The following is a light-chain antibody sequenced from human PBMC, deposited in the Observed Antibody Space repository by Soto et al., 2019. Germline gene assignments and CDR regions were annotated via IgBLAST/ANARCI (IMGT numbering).Light chain of an antibody. Sequence: EIVMTQSPATLSVSPGERATLSCRASQSVSSNLAWYQQKPGQAPRLLFYGASTGAPGTPARFSGSGSGTEFTLTISSLQSEDFAVYYCQQYNNWPPPTYTFGQGTKLEIK. J-gene: IGKJ2*01. CDR2: GAS. CDR1: QSVSSN. V-gene: IGKV3-15*01. CDR3: QQYNNWPPPTYT.